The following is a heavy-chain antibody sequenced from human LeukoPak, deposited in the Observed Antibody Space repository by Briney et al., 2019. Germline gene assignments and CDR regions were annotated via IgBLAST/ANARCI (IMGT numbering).Heavy chain of an antibody. CDR1: GFTFSSYA. CDR3: AKEMAARIWLQLSYYYMDV. D-gene: IGHD5-24*01. J-gene: IGHJ6*03. Sequence: PGGSLRLSCAASGFTFSSYAMSWVRQAPGKGLEWVSAISVSGGSTYYADSVKGRFTISRDNSKNTLYLQMNSLRAEDTAVYYCAKEMAARIWLQLSYYYMDVWGKGTTVTVSS. CDR2: ISVSGGST. V-gene: IGHV3-23*01.